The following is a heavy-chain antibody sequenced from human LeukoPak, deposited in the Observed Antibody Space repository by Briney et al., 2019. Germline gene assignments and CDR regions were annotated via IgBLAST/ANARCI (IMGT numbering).Heavy chain of an antibody. V-gene: IGHV3-23*01. CDR1: GFTFSSNV. Sequence: PGGSLRLSCVASGFTFSSNVMIWVRQAPGKGLEWVSSIPASGGSTYYADSVKGRFTISRDNSKNSLYPQMNSLRAEDTAVYYCAKDFPEYSSSWYRTYYYYYYMDVWGKGTTVTVSS. CDR2: IPASGGST. D-gene: IGHD6-13*01. J-gene: IGHJ6*03. CDR3: AKDFPEYSSSWYRTYYYYYYMDV.